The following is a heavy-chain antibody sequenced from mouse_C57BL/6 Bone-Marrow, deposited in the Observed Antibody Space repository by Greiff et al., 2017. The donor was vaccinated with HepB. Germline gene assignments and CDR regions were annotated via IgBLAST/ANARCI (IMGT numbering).Heavy chain of an antibody. CDR1: GDTFTSYG. D-gene: IGHD1-1*01. CDR3: ARDGGYYGSHYFDY. CDR2: MNTRSGNT. J-gene: IGHJ2*01. V-gene: IGHV1-81*01. Sequence: QVQLQQAGAELARPGASVKLSGKASGDTFTSYGRSGVKQRTGQGLEWMGEMNTRSGNTYYNEKFKGKATRTADKSSSTAYMELRSLTSEDSAVYFCARDGGYYGSHYFDYWGQGTTLTVSS.